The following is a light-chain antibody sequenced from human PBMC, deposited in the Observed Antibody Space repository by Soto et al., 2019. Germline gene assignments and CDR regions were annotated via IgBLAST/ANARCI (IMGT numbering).Light chain of an antibody. CDR2: GVT. J-gene: IGLJ1*01. CDR1: HNDIGTYDY. CDR3: SSFTSSRIYV. V-gene: IGLV2-14*03. Sequence: QPVLTQPTSVSGSPGQSITISCTGNHNDIGTYDYVSWYQQHPGRAPRLLIHGVTTRPSGISGRFSASKSGLTASLTISGLQPEDEADYYCSSFTSSRIYVFGRGTKVTVL.